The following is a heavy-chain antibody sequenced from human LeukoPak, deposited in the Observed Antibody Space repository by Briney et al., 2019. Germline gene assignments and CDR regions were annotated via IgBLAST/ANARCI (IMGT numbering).Heavy chain of an antibody. D-gene: IGHD3-22*01. V-gene: IGHV3-33*08. CDR2: IWYDGSNK. CDR3: ARDGTTSGYLREVYFQH. Sequence: GGSLRLSCEASGFTFSSYGMHWVRQAPGKGLEWVAVIWYDGSNKYYADSVKGRFTISRDNSKNTLYLQMNSLRAEDTAVYYCARDGTTSGYLREVYFQHWGQGTLVTVSS. J-gene: IGHJ1*01. CDR1: GFTFSSYG.